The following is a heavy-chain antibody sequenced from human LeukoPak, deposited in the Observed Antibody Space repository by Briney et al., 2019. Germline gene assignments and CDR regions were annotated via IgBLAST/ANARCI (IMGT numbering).Heavy chain of an antibody. CDR3: AGSVVVTPIPPKRDAFDI. CDR1: GGTFSSYA. CDR2: IIPIFGTA. J-gene: IGHJ3*02. Sequence: GASVKVSCKASGGTFSSYAISWVRQAPGQGLEWMGRIIPIFGTANYAQKFQGRVTITTEESTSTAYMVLSSLRSEDTAVYYCAGSVVVTPIPPKRDAFDIWGQGTMVTVSS. V-gene: IGHV1-69*05. D-gene: IGHD2-21*02.